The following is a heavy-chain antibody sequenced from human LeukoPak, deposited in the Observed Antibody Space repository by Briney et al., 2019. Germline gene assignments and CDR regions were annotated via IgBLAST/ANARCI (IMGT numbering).Heavy chain of an antibody. CDR2: IYYSGST. CDR3: ASEDYYDSSGYGN. V-gene: IGHV4-30-4*01. Sequence: SETLSLTCTVSGGSISSGDYYWSWIRQPPGKGLEWIGYIYYSGSTYYNPSLKSRVTISVDTSKNQFSLKLSSVTAADTAVYYCASEDYYDSSGYGNWGQGTPVTVSS. CDR1: GGSISSGDYY. D-gene: IGHD3-22*01. J-gene: IGHJ4*02.